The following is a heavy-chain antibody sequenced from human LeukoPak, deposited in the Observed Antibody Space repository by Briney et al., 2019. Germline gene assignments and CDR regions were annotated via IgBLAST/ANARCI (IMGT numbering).Heavy chain of an antibody. CDR1: GFTFSSYA. CDR2: ISYDGSNK. V-gene: IGHV3-30-3*01. Sequence: GRSLRLSCAASGFTFSSYAMHWVRQAPGKGLEWVAVISYDGSNKYYADSVKGRFTISRDNSKNTLYLQMNSLRAEDTAAYYCARDNPTGDRYYWGQGTLVTVSS. CDR3: ARDNPTGDRYY. J-gene: IGHJ4*02. D-gene: IGHD7-27*01.